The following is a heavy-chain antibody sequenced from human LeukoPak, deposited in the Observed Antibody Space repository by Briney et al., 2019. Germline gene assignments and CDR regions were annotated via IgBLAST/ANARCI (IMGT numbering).Heavy chain of an antibody. CDR3: AVGGSGSPLFY. V-gene: IGHV4-34*01. Sequence: NPSETLSLTCAVYGGSFSGYYWSWIRQPPGKGLEWIGEINHSGSTNYNPSLKSRVTISVDTSKNQFSLKLSSVTAADTAVYYCAVGGSGSPLFYWGQGTLVTVSS. D-gene: IGHD3-10*01. CDR1: GGSFSGYY. CDR2: INHSGST. J-gene: IGHJ4*02.